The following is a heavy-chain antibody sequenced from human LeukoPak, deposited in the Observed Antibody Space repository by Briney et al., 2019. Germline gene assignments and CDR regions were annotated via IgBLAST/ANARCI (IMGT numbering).Heavy chain of an antibody. CDR2: ISTSGDST. J-gene: IGHJ3*02. CDR3: AKDILTLDAFDI. Sequence: GGSLRLSCAASGFTFSSYAMSWVRQAPGKGLEWVSGISTSGDSTYYADSVKGRFTISRDNSKNTLYLQMNSLRAEDTAVYYCAKDILTLDAFDIWGQGTMVTVSS. CDR1: GFTFSSYA. V-gene: IGHV3-23*01.